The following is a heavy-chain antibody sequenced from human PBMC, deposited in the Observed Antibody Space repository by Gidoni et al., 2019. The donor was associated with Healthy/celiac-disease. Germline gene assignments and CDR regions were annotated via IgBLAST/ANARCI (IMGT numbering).Heavy chain of an antibody. D-gene: IGHD3-10*01. J-gene: IGHJ4*02. CDR1: GFTFSSYA. Sequence: QVQLVESGGCVVHPGRSLRLSCSASGFTFSSYAVHCVRQAPGQGLEWVAVISYDGSNKYYADSVKGRFTISRDNSKNTLYLQMNSLRAEDTAVYYCARDSGWLLDYWGQGTLVTVSS. V-gene: IGHV3-30-3*01. CDR3: ARDSGWLLDY. CDR2: ISYDGSNK.